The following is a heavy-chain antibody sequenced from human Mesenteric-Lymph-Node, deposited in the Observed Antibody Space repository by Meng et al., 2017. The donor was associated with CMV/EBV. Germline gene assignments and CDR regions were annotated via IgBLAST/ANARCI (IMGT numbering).Heavy chain of an antibody. D-gene: IGHD1-7*01. J-gene: IGHJ5*02. Sequence: SRYTFTSYYMHWVRQAPGQGLEWLGIINPSGGSTSYAQKFQGRVTMTRDTSTSTVYMELSSLRSEDTAVYYCARAGWLELPEGWFDPWGQGTLVTVSS. CDR2: INPSGGST. CDR1: RYTFTSYY. V-gene: IGHV1-46*01. CDR3: ARAGWLELPEGWFDP.